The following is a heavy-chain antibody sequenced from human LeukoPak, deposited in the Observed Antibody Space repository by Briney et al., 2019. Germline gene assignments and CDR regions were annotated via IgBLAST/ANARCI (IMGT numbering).Heavy chain of an antibody. Sequence: AASVKVSCKASGYRFSGYYMYWVRQAPGQGLEWMGWINPNSGGSKYAQKFQGRVTMTRDTSISTAYMELNSLRSDDTAVYYCARWNVPTQNYYHYGMDVWGQGTTVTVSS. CDR1: GYRFSGYY. D-gene: IGHD1-1*01. CDR2: INPNSGGS. J-gene: IGHJ6*02. CDR3: ARWNVPTQNYYHYGMDV. V-gene: IGHV1-2*02.